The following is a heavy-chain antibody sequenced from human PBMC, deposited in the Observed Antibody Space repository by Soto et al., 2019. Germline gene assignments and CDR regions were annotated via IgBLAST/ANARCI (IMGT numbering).Heavy chain of an antibody. Sequence: SETLSLTCTVSGGSISSGGYYWSWIRQHPGKGLEWIGYIYYSGSTYYNPSLKSRVTISVDTSKNQFSLKLSSVTAADTAVYYCARVGSGYYSFGYWGQGTLVTVSS. V-gene: IGHV4-31*03. D-gene: IGHD3-22*01. CDR3: ARVGSGYYSFGY. CDR1: GGSISSGGYY. J-gene: IGHJ4*02. CDR2: IYYSGST.